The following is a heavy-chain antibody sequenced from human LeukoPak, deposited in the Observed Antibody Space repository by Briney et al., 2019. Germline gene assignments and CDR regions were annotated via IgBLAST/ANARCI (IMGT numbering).Heavy chain of an antibody. D-gene: IGHD3-22*01. CDR2: IIPIFGTA. J-gene: IGHJ6*03. CDR3: ARTGTGDLTTTTSVIYYMDV. Sequence: ASVKVSCKASGGTFSSYAISWVRQAPGQGLEWMGGIIPIFGTANYAQKFQGRVTITADESTSTAYMELSSLRSEDTAVYYCARTGTGDLTTTTSVIYYMDVWGKGTTVTISS. CDR1: GGTFSSYA. V-gene: IGHV1-69*13.